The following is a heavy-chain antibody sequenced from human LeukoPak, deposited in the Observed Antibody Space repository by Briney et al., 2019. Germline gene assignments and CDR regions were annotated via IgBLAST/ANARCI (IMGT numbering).Heavy chain of an antibody. CDR1: GGSTSSSSNY. CDR3: ASHRYYYGSGPFDY. V-gene: IGHV4-39*01. CDR2: IYYSGST. Sequence: PSETLSLTCTVSGGSTSSSSNYWGWVRQPPGKGLEWIGTIYYSGSTNYNPSLKSRVTISVDTSKNQFSLKVNSVTAADTAVYYCASHRYYYGSGPFDYWGQGTLVTVSS. D-gene: IGHD3-10*01. J-gene: IGHJ4*02.